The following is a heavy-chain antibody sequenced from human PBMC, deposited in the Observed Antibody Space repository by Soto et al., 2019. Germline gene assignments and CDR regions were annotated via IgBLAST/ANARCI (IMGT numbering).Heavy chain of an antibody. CDR2: IGSSSSYT. V-gene: IGHV3-11*05. D-gene: IGHD3-22*01. Sequence: QVQLVEAGGDLGKPGGSLRLSCAASGFPFSDYYMSWIRQAPGKGLEWVSSIGSSSSYTIYADSVKGRFTISRDNAKNALYLRMNSLSAEDTGVYYCARWRPSGYYNYWGDGTLVTVTA. CDR3: ARWRPSGYYNY. CDR1: GFPFSDYY. J-gene: IGHJ4*01.